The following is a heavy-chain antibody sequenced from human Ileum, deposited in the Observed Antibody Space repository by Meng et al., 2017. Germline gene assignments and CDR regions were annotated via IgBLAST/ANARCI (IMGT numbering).Heavy chain of an antibody. CDR3: ANSNDRDVYYLGY. CDR1: GTL. Sequence: HVRLQDAGARLVQSSWTVFRNCAVAGTLWSWVRQPPGKGLEWFGEFFQSGRTTSHPSLKSRVALSIDKSKSQISLQLSAVTAADTAVYSCANSNDRDVYYLGYWGQGTLVTVSS. CDR2: FFQSGRT. D-gene: IGHD3-22*01. J-gene: IGHJ4*02. V-gene: IGHV4-4*02.